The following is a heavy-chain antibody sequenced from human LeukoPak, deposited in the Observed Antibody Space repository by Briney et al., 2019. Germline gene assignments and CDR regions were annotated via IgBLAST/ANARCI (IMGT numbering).Heavy chain of an antibody. Sequence: PSETLSLTCIGSGGSICPYYWSWIRQAAGKGPEWSGRIYTTGTADYNPSLKGRVFLSVDTSKNQFSLKVTSVTAADTAVYYCARDHSSSSWMDSFEIWGPGTKVTVSS. J-gene: IGHJ3*02. CDR2: IYTTGTA. CDR3: ARDHSSSSWMDSFEI. D-gene: IGHD6-6*01. CDR1: GGSICPYY. V-gene: IGHV4-4*07.